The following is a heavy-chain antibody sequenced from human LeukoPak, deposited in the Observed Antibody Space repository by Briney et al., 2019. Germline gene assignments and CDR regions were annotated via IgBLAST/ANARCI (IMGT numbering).Heavy chain of an antibody. CDR3: ATSYYDSSGYVLNDAFDI. CDR1: GYTFTSYA. D-gene: IGHD3-22*01. V-gene: IGHV1-3*03. J-gene: IGHJ3*02. Sequence: ASVKVSCKASGYTFTSYAMHWVRQAPGQRLEWMGWINAGNGNTKYSQEFQGRITITRDTSASTAYMELSSLRSEDMAVYYCATSYYDSSGYVLNDAFDIWGQGTMVTVSS. CDR2: INAGNGNT.